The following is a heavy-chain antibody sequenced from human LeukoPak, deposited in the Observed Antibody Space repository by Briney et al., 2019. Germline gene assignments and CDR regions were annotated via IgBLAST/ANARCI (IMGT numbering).Heavy chain of an antibody. V-gene: IGHV4-4*09. CDR3: ARHPDTAMDGYNWFDP. CDR1: GGSISSYY. CDR2: IYTSGST. Sequence: SETLPLTCTVSGGSISSYYWSWIRQPPGKGLEWIGYIYTSGSTNYNPSLKSRVTISVDTSKNQFSLKLSSVTAADTAVYYCARHPDTAMDGYNWFDPWGQGTLVTVSS. J-gene: IGHJ5*02. D-gene: IGHD5-18*01.